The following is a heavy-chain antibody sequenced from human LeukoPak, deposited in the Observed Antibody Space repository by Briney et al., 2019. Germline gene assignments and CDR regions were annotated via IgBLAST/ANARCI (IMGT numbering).Heavy chain of an antibody. CDR2: MNPNSGNT. V-gene: IGHV1-8*03. CDR3: ARAPPYYDSSGYPPYYFDY. CDR1: GYTFTSYD. D-gene: IGHD3-22*01. Sequence: ASVKVSCKASGYTFTSYDINWVRQATGQGLEWMGWMNPNSGNTGYAQKFQGRVTITRDTSISTAYMELSSLRSEDTAVYYCARAPPYYDSSGYPPYYFDYWGQGTLVTVSS. J-gene: IGHJ4*02.